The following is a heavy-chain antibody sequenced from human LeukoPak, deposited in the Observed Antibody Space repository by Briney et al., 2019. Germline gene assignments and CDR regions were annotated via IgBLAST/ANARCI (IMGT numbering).Heavy chain of an antibody. CDR1: GFTFSSYS. Sequence: PGGSLRLSCAASGFTFSSYSMNWVRQAPGKGLEWVSSISSSSSYIYYADSVKGRFTISRDNAKNSLYLQMNSLRAEDTAVYYCARDNYYGSGSYYLDRWGQGTLVTVSS. CDR2: ISSSSSYI. CDR3: ARDNYYGSGSYYLDR. V-gene: IGHV3-21*01. D-gene: IGHD3-10*01. J-gene: IGHJ5*02.